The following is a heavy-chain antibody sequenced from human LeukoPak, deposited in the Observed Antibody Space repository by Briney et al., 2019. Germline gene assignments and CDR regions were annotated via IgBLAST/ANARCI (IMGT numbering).Heavy chain of an antibody. CDR2: IYYSGST. J-gene: IGHJ3*02. Sequence: PETLSLTCTVSRGSISNYYWSWVRQPPGPGLEWMGYIYYSGSTNYNPSLKRLVTISVHKSRNQFSLKLRSVTAADTAVYYCARNMRFWSYSGSSGSSSHAFDIWGQGTMVTVSS. CDR3: ARNMRFWSYSGSSGSSSHAFDI. CDR1: RGSISNYY. D-gene: IGHD3-22*01. V-gene: IGHV4-59*01.